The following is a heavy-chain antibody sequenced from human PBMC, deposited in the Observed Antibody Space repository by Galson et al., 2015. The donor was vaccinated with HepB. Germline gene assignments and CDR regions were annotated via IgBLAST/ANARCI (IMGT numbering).Heavy chain of an antibody. CDR2: IIPIFGTA. J-gene: IGHJ4*02. V-gene: IGHV1-69*13. CDR1: GGTFSSYA. D-gene: IGHD1-26*01. Sequence: SVKVSCKASGGTFSSYAISWVRQAPGQGLEWMGGIIPIFGTANYAQKFQGRVTITADESTSTAYMELSSLRSEDTAVYYCARDVGRRERVFDYWGQGTLVTVSS. CDR3: ARDVGRRERVFDY.